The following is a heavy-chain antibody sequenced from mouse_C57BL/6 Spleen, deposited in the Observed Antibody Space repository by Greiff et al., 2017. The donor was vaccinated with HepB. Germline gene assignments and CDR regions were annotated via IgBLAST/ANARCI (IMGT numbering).Heavy chain of an antibody. CDR3: ARSMDYGNYLYAMDY. CDR1: GYTFTSYW. Sequence: VQLQQSGAELVKPGASVKMSCKASGYTFTSYWITWVKQRPGQGLEWIGDIYPGSGSTNYNEKFKSKATLTVDTSSSTAYMQLSSLTSEDSAVYYCARSMDYGNYLYAMDYWGQGTSVTVSS. V-gene: IGHV1-55*01. J-gene: IGHJ4*01. D-gene: IGHD2-1*01. CDR2: IYPGSGST.